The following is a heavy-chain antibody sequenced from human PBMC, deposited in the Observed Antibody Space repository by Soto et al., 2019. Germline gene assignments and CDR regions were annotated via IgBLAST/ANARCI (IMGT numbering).Heavy chain of an antibody. D-gene: IGHD3-9*01. Sequence: QVQLQQWGAGPLRPLETLSLTCGVSGGSFSGYYWAWIRQSPGKGLEWVGEINDRGSINYIPSLTSRVSISVDTSKNHYSLNLRSATAADTAVYYCARESHDILTGPPWVWYFDLWGRGTLVTVSS. V-gene: IGHV4-34*01. J-gene: IGHJ2*01. CDR3: ARESHDILTGPPWVWYFDL. CDR1: GGSFSGYY. CDR2: INDRGSI.